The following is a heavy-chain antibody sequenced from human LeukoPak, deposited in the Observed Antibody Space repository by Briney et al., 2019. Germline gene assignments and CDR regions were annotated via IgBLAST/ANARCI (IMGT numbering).Heavy chain of an antibody. CDR3: AKSGLNRFDY. V-gene: IGHV3-23*01. CDR2: ISGSGGSGST. J-gene: IGHJ4*02. CDR1: GFTFSSYE. D-gene: IGHD2-15*01. Sequence: PGGSLRLSCAASGFTFSSYEMNWVRQAPGKGLEWVSTISGSGGSGSTYYADSVKGRSTISRDNSKNTLYLQMNSLRVEDTAVYYCAKSGLNRFDYWGQGTLVTVSS.